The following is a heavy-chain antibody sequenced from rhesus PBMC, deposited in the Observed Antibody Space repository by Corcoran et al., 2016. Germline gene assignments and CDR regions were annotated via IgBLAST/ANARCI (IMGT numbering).Heavy chain of an antibody. V-gene: IGHV2-174*01. J-gene: IGHJ3*01. Sequence: QVTLKESGPALVKPTQTLTLTCTFSGFSISTSGMGVGWNRQPPGTAREWLALIYWDDEKYYTTSLKSRLTSSKDTSKNQVVLTMTNMDPVDTATYYCARRLPNTVTILDAFDFWGQGLRVTVSS. D-gene: IGHD4-23*01. CDR3: ARRLPNTVTILDAFDF. CDR1: GFSISTSGMG. CDR2: IYWDDEK.